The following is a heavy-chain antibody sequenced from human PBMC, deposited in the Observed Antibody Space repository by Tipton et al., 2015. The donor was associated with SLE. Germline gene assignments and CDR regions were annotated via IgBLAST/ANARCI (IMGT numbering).Heavy chain of an antibody. D-gene: IGHD4-23*01. Sequence: TLSLTCTVSGGSIRSSSYYWGWIRQPPGKGLEWIGSMYYSGSTYYNPSLKSRVTISVDTSKKQFSLKLSSVTAADTAVYYCARGEWELLPSGPWGQGTLVTVSS. V-gene: IGHV4-39*07. CDR1: GGSIRSSSYY. J-gene: IGHJ5*02. CDR2: MYYSGST. CDR3: ARGEWELLPSGP.